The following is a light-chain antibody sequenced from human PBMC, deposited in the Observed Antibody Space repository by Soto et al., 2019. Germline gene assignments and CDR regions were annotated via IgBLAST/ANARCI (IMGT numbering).Light chain of an antibody. CDR3: QKYNSAPPWT. J-gene: IGKJ1*01. CDR1: QGISNY. Sequence: DIQMTQSPSSLSASVGDRVTITCRASQGISNYLAWYQQKPGKVPRLLIYAASTLQSGVPSRFSGSGSGTGFTLTINNLQPEDVATYYCQKYNSAPPWTFGQGTKVDIK. CDR2: AAS. V-gene: IGKV1-27*01.